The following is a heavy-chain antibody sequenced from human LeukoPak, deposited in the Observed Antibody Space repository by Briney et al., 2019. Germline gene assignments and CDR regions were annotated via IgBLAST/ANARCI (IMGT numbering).Heavy chain of an antibody. V-gene: IGHV3-9*01. CDR3: AKETPLEYSSSLGAFDI. CDR2: ISWNSGNI. Sequence: GGSLRLSCAASGFTFDDYAMHWVRQAPGKGLEWVSGISWNSGNIGYADSVKGRFTISRDNAKNSLYLQMNSLRAEDTALYYCAKETPLEYSSSLGAFDIWGQGTMVTVSS. D-gene: IGHD6-6*01. J-gene: IGHJ3*02. CDR1: GFTFDDYA.